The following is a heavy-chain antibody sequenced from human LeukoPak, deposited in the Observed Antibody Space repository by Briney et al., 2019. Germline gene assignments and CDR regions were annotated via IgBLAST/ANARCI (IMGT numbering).Heavy chain of an antibody. CDR3: ARVASYGDPFDY. J-gene: IGHJ4*02. CDR1: GVSIRSYY. V-gene: IGHV4-59*13. Sequence: SETLSLTSTVSGVSIRSYYFGWIRQPPGKGLEWIGYIYYSGGTNYNPSLTSRVTISVDTSKNQFSLRLSSVTAADTAVYYCARVASYGDPFDYWGQGTLVTVSS. CDR2: IYYSGGT. D-gene: IGHD4-17*01.